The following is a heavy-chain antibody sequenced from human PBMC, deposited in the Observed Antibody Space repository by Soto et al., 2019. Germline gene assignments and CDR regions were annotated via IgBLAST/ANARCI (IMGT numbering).Heavy chain of an antibody. V-gene: IGHV4-31*03. CDR2: IYYSGST. J-gene: IGHJ6*02. CDR1: GGSISSGGYY. D-gene: IGHD2-15*01. CDR3: ARGYCSGGSCYFEDYYYGMDV. Sequence: SETLSLTCTVSGGSISSGGYYWSWIRQHPGKGPEWIGYIYYSGSTYYNPSLKSRVTISVDTSKNQFSLKLSSVTAADTAVYYCARGYCSGGSCYFEDYYYGMDVWGQGTTVTVS.